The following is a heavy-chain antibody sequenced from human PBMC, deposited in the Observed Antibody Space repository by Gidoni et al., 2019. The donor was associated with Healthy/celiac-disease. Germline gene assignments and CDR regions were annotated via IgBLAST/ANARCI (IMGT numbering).Heavy chain of an antibody. V-gene: IGHV3-33*01. J-gene: IGHJ4*02. CDR2: IWYDGSNK. Sequence: VQLVESVGAVVQPGRSLRLSCAASGFTFSSYGMHWVRQASGKGLEWVAVIWYDGSNKYYADSVKGRFTISRDNSKNTLYLLMNSLRDEDTAVYYCARVKGIAVAGTDYWGQGTLVTVSS. CDR1: GFTFSSYG. D-gene: IGHD6-19*01. CDR3: ARVKGIAVAGTDY.